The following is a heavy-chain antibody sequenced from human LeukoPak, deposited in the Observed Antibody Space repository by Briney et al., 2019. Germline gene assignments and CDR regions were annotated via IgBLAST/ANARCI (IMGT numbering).Heavy chain of an antibody. CDR3: ARGARIQLWSMGYYYYYMDV. J-gene: IGHJ6*03. V-gene: IGHV4-30-4*08. Sequence: PSETLSLTCTVSGGSISSGDYYWSWIRQPPGKGLEWVGYIYYSGSTYYNPSLKSRVTISVDTSKNQFSLKLSSVTAADTAVYYCARGARIQLWSMGYYYYYMDVWGKGTTVTVSS. CDR2: IYYSGST. D-gene: IGHD5-18*01. CDR1: GGSISSGDYY.